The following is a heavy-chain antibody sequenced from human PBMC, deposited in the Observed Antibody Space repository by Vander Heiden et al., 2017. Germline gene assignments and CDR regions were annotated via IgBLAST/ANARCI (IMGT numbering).Heavy chain of an antibody. CDR3: AKVPPAHSGYDLNPFDY. CDR2: ISGSGGST. CDR1: GFTFSSYA. J-gene: IGHJ4*02. D-gene: IGHD5-12*01. Sequence: EVQLLESGGGLVQPGGSLRLSCAASGFTFSSYAMSWVRQAPGKGLEWVSAISGSGGSTYYADSVKGRFTISRDNSKNTLYLQMNSLRAEDTAVYYCAKVPPAHSGYDLNPFDYWGQGTLVTVSS. V-gene: IGHV3-23*01.